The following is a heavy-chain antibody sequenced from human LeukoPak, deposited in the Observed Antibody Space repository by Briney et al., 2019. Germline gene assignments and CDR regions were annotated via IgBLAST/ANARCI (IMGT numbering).Heavy chain of an antibody. CDR3: AKRPAAVRGVIPYLDY. V-gene: IGHV3-23*01. J-gene: IGHJ4*02. CDR1: GFMFSSFS. CDR2: ISAGGGT. Sequence: GGSLRLSCAVSGFMFSSFSMSWVRHVPGKGLEWVSTISAGGGTYYADSVKGRFTISRDNSKNTLFLQMNSLRAEDTAIYYCAKRPAAVRGVIPYLDYWGQGTLVTVSS. D-gene: IGHD3-10*02.